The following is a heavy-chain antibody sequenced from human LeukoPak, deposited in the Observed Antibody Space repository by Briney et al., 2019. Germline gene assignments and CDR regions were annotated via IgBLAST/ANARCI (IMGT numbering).Heavy chain of an antibody. CDR1: GFTFSTYA. Sequence: PGGSLRLSCATSGFTFSTYALSWVRQAPGKGLEWVSAISGGITYYADSVKGRFTISRDNAKNTLYLQMNRLRAEDTAVYYCAKEYCSSTTCYGCFDYWGQGTLVTVSS. J-gene: IGHJ4*02. CDR2: ISGGIT. V-gene: IGHV3-23*01. CDR3: AKEYCSSTTCYGCFDY. D-gene: IGHD2-2*01.